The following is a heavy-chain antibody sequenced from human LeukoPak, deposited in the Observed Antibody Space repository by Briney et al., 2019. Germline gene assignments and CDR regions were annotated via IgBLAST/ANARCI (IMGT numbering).Heavy chain of an antibody. CDR1: GGSISGSSYY. J-gene: IGHJ4*02. CDR2: IYYSGST. D-gene: IGHD6-19*01. CDR3: ARVIAVRRFFDY. Sequence: PSETLSLTCTVSGGSISGSSYYWGWIRQPPGKGLEWIGYIYYSGSTNYNPSLKSRVTISVDTSKNQFSLKLSSVTAADTAVYYCARVIAVRRFFDYWGQGTLVTVSS. V-gene: IGHV4-61*05.